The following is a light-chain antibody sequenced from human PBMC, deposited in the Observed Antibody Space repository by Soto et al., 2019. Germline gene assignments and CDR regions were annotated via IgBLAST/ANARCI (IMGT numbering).Light chain of an antibody. J-gene: IGKJ4*01. CDR3: QQSYSTPRLT. Sequence: DIQMTQSPSSLSASVGDRVTITCRASQSISSYLNWYHQKPGKAPKLLIYAASSLQSGVPSRFSGSESGTEFTLTNSSQQPEDFETYYCQQSYSTPRLTFGGGTKVELK. CDR2: AAS. CDR1: QSISSY. V-gene: IGKV1-39*01.